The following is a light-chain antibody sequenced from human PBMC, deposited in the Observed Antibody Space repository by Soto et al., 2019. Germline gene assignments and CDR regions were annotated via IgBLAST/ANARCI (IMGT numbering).Light chain of an antibody. CDR3: QQSYNTPWT. CDR2: AAS. J-gene: IGKJ1*01. V-gene: IGKV1-39*01. CDR1: QSISSF. Sequence: DIQMTQSPSSLSASVGDRVTITCRASQSISSFLNWYQQKPGKAPKVLIYAASSLQSGVPSRFSGSGSGTDFTLPISSLQPEDFATYYCQQSYNTPWTFGHGTKVEIK.